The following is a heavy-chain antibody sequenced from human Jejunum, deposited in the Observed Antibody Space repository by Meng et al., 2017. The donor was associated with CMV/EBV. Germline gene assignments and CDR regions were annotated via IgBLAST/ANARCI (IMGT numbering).Heavy chain of an antibody. V-gene: IGHV3-66*01. D-gene: IGHD2-15*01. Sequence: EMQLVASGXGLVQPGGXLRLSCPVSGFTVSSSYMSWVRQAPGKGLECVSLIYSRGDTYSADSVKGRFTISRDNSKNMVYLQMNSLRAEDTAVYYCARDQGAVEAAREYYFDYWGQGTLVTVSS. CDR1: GFTVSSSY. J-gene: IGHJ4*02. CDR3: ARDQGAVEAAREYYFDY. CDR2: IYSRGDT.